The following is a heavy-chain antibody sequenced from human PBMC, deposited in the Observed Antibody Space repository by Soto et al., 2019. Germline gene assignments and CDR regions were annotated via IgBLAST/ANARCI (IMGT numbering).Heavy chain of an antibody. CDR2: IYRGGST. CDR1: GDSISSGDYF. V-gene: IGHV4-30-4*01. J-gene: IGHJ5*02. CDR3: ARGVVVPHTTPIRGCFDP. Sequence: PSETLSLTCAVSGDSISSGDYFWSWIRQPPGERLEWIGYIYRGGSTYNNPSLRRRVTISENTSRNKFSLKLTPATAADTAIYFCARGVVVPHTTPIRGCFDPWGQGTLVTVSS. D-gene: IGHD2-2*01.